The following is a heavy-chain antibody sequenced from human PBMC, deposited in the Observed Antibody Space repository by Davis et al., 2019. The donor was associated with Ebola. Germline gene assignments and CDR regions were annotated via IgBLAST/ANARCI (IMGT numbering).Heavy chain of an antibody. Sequence: PSETLSLTCAASGFTVSNYAMHWVRQAPGKGLDWVTIISYDVSNKYYADSVKGRFTISRDNSKNTLFLQMNSLRAEDTAVYYCARESTVVTRGYFDLWGRGTLVSVSS. D-gene: IGHD4-23*01. CDR2: ISYDVSNK. V-gene: IGHV3-30-3*01. J-gene: IGHJ2*01. CDR3: ARESTVVTRGYFDL. CDR1: GFTVSNYA.